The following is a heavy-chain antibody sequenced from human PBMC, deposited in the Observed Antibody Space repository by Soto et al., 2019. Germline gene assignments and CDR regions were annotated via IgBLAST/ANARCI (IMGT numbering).Heavy chain of an antibody. D-gene: IGHD6-13*01. J-gene: IGHJ6*02. CDR1: GFHFLSFG. V-gene: IGHV3-23*04. Sequence: EEQFVESGGGLVQPGGSLRLSCEASGFHFLSFGMNWVRQAPGQGLVWVSGISGIGTRTFYADSGKGRFMTSRENSKKTLSQQMNITTVDDAAVYYCAKLTQQLDADLSHYGMDVWGRGTTVTVSS. CDR3: AKLTQQLDADLSHYGMDV. CDR2: ISGIGTRT.